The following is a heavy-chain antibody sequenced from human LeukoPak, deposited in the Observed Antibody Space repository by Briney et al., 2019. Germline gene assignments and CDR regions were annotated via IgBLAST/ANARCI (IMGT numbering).Heavy chain of an antibody. D-gene: IGHD4-23*01. CDR2: IIPIFGTA. J-gene: IGHJ4*02. CDR1: GGTFSTYA. CDR3: VRGWLAETTVVTPYNY. V-gene: IGHV1-69*01. Sequence: SVKVSCKTSGGTFSTYAINWVRQAPGQGPEWMGGIIPIFGTANYAQKFHGRVTITADESTSTAYMELSSLRSEDTAVYYCVRGWLAETTVVTPYNYWGQGTLVTVSS.